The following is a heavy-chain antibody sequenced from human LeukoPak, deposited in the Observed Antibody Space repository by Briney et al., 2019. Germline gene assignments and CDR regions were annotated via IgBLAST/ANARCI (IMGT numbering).Heavy chain of an antibody. D-gene: IGHD1-14*01. Sequence: GSLRLSCAASGFTFSTYWMSWVRQPPGKGLEWIGEINHSGSTNYNPSLKSRVTISVDTSKNQFSLKLSSVTAADTAVYYCARGSFKNRGAFDIWGQGTMVTVSS. CDR1: GFTFSTYW. CDR3: ARGSFKNRGAFDI. V-gene: IGHV4-34*01. J-gene: IGHJ3*02. CDR2: INHSGST.